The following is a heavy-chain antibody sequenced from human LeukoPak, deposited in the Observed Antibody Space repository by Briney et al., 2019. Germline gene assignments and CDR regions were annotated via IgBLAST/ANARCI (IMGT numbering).Heavy chain of an antibody. V-gene: IGHV1-2*02. CDR3: TKGGVEGY. CDR2: INPNSGGT. CDR1: GYTFTGYN. Sequence: ASVKVSCKASGYTFTGYNMHCVRQAPGQGLEWMGWINPNSGGTNYAQKFQGRVTMTRDTSINTAYMELGRLTSDDTAVYYCTKGGVEGYWGQGTLVTVSS. J-gene: IGHJ4*02.